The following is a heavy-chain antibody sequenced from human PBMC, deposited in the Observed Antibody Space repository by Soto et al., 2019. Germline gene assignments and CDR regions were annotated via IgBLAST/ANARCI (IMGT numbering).Heavy chain of an antibody. J-gene: IGHJ4*02. CDR2: IYNTETT. Sequence: SETLSLTCTVSGGSISSYYWSWVRQPPGKGLEWIGYIYNTETTDYNPSLKSRVTISVDTSKNQFSLRLSSVTAADTAVYYCARAPSLYHFDSWGQGTLVTVSS. D-gene: IGHD3-16*02. CDR1: GGSISSYY. V-gene: IGHV4-59*13. CDR3: ARAPSLYHFDS.